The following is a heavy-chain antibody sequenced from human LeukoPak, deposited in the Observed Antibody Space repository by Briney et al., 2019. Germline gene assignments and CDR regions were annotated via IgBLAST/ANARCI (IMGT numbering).Heavy chain of an antibody. CDR2: IYHSGTT. CDR3: ARHALTTINWFDH. V-gene: IGHV4-38-2*01. J-gene: IGHJ5*02. D-gene: IGHD3-22*01. Sequence: IGSIYHSGTTYYNPSLKTRITISGDTSKNNVSLKLSSVTAADTAVYYCARHALTTINWFDHWGQGTLVTVSS.